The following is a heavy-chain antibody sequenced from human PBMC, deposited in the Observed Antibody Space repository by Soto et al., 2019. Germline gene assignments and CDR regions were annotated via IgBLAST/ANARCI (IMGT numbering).Heavy chain of an antibody. CDR1: GFTFSSYG. J-gene: IGHJ3*02. Sequence: GSLRLSCAASGFTFSSYGMHWVRQAPGKGLEWVAVIWYDGSNKYYADSVKGRFTISRDNSKNTLYLQMNSLRAEDTAVYYCARTKGGDAFDIWGQGTMVTVSS. D-gene: IGHD2-15*01. V-gene: IGHV3-33*01. CDR3: ARTKGGDAFDI. CDR2: IWYDGSNK.